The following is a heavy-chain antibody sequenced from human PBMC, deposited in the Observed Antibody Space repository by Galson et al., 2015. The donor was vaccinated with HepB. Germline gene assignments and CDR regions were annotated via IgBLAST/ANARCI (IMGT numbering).Heavy chain of an antibody. V-gene: IGHV1-69*13. D-gene: IGHD2-2*01. Sequence: SVKVSCKASGGTFSSYAISWVRQAPGQGLEWMGGIIPIFGTANYAQKFQGRVTITADESTSTAYMELSSLRFEDTAVYYCARDRAVVPAVRDYYYYMDVWGKGTTVTVSS. CDR1: GGTFSSYA. CDR2: IIPIFGTA. CDR3: ARDRAVVPAVRDYYYYMDV. J-gene: IGHJ6*03.